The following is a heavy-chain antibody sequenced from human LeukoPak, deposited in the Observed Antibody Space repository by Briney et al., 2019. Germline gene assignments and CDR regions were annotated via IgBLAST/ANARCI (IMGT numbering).Heavy chain of an antibody. J-gene: IGHJ4*02. CDR3: AKDTYYYDSSALPPPY. D-gene: IGHD3-22*01. CDR1: GFTFSSYA. V-gene: IGHV3-23*01. Sequence: GRSLRLSCAASGFTFSSYAMSWVRQAPGKGLEWVSAISGSGGSTYYADSVKGRFTISRDNSKNTLYLQMNSLRAEDTAVYYCAKDTYYYDSSALPPPYWGQGTLVTVSS. CDR2: ISGSGGST.